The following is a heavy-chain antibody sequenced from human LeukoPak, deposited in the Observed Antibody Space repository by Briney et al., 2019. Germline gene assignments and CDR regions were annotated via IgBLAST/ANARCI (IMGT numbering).Heavy chain of an antibody. D-gene: IGHD2-8*01. CDR3: ARPAMVDY. CDR1: GFTFSSYA. Sequence: GGSLRLSCAASGFTFSSYAMHWVRQAPGKGLEWVAVISYDGSNKCYADSVKGRFTISRDNSKNTLYLQINSLRAEDTAVYYCARPAMVDYWGQGTLVTVSS. J-gene: IGHJ4*02. V-gene: IGHV3-30-3*01. CDR2: ISYDGSNK.